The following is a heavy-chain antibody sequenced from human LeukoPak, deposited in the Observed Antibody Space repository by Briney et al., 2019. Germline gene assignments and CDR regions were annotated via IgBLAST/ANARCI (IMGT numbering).Heavy chain of an antibody. V-gene: IGHV3-48*03. CDR3: ARDDSVYYYYGMDV. J-gene: IGHJ6*02. D-gene: IGHD3-22*01. CDR1: GFTFSTYE. Sequence: GGSLRLPCAASGFTFSTYEMNWVRQAPGKGLEWVSYISTSGSTIYYADSVKGRFTISRDNAKNSLYLQMNSLRAEDTAVYYCARDDSVYYYYGMDVWGQGTTVTVSS. CDR2: ISTSGSTI.